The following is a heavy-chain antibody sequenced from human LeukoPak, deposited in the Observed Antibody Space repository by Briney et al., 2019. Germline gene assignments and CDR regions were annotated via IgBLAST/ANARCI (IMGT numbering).Heavy chain of an antibody. CDR3: AKQIARAAGWFDP. CDR2: IYSGGST. V-gene: IGHV3-66*04. J-gene: IGHJ5*02. CDR1: GFTVSSNY. Sequence: PGGSLRLSCAAPGFTVSSNYMSWVRQAPGKGLEWVSVIYSGGSTYYADSVKGRFSISRDNSKNTLYLQMNSLRAEDTAVYYCAKQIARAAGWFDPWGQGTLVTVSS. D-gene: IGHD6-13*01.